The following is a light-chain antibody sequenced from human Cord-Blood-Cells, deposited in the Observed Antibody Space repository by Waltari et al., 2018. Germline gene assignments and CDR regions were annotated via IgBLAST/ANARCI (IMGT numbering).Light chain of an antibody. CDR1: SSDVGGYNY. J-gene: IGLJ3*02. CDR2: DVS. CDR3: CSYAGSYTWV. Sequence: QSALTQPRSVSGSPGQSVTISCTGTSSDVGGYNYVSWYQQHPGKAPKLMIYDVSKRTSGVPDRFYGSKSGKTASLTISGLQAEDEADYYCCSYAGSYTWVFGGGTKLTVL. V-gene: IGLV2-11*01.